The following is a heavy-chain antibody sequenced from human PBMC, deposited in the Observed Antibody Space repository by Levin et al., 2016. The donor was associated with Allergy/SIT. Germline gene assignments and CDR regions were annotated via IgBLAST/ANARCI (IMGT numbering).Heavy chain of an antibody. Sequence: ASVKVSCKASGSTFTSFDINWLRQATGQGPEWMGWMSPNNGDTGYAHKFQGRVTMTRNTTINTAYMELSSLRSEDTAVYYCARVVRGVISWFDPWGQGTLVTVSS. CDR1: GSTFTSFD. CDR2: MSPNNGDT. D-gene: IGHD3-10*01. CDR3: ARVVRGVISWFDP. V-gene: IGHV1-8*01. J-gene: IGHJ5*02.